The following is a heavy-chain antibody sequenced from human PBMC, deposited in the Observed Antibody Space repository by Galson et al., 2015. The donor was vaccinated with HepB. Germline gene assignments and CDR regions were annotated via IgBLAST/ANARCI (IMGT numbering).Heavy chain of an antibody. CDR3: ARGRGYGDRPDYYYYMDV. CDR2: INHSGST. V-gene: IGHV4-34*01. J-gene: IGHJ6*03. CDR1: GGSFSGYY. Sequence: ETLSLTCAVYGGSFSGYYWSWIRQPPGKGLEWIGEINHSGSTNYNSSLKSRVTISVDTSKNQFSLKLSSVTAADTAVYYCARGRGYGDRPDYYYYMDVWGKGTTVTVSS. D-gene: IGHD4-17*01.